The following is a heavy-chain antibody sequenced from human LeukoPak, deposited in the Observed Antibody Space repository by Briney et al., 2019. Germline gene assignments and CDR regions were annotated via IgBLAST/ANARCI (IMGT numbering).Heavy chain of an antibody. V-gene: IGHV4-4*07. CDR3: ARDYHWTGGYYFDY. CDR1: GGSISSYY. CDR2: IYTSGST. Sequence: SETLSLTCTVSGGSISSYYWSWIRQPAGKGLEWIGRIYTSGSTNYNPSLKSQVTMSVDTSKNQFSLKLSSVTAADTAVYYCARDYHWTGGYYFDYWGQGTLVTVSS. J-gene: IGHJ4*02. D-gene: IGHD3/OR15-3a*01.